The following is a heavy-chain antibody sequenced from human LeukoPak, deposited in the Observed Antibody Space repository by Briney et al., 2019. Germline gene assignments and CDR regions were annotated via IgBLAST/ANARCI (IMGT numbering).Heavy chain of an antibody. Sequence: GGSLRLSCAASGFTFDDYAMHWVRQAPVKGLEWVSGISWNSGSIGYADSVKGRFTISRDNAKNSLYLQMNSLRAEDTAVYYCARVVDTAMVLYGAFDIWGQGTMVTVSS. CDR2: ISWNSGSI. V-gene: IGHV3-9*01. CDR1: GFTFDDYA. J-gene: IGHJ3*02. D-gene: IGHD5-18*01. CDR3: ARVVDTAMVLYGAFDI.